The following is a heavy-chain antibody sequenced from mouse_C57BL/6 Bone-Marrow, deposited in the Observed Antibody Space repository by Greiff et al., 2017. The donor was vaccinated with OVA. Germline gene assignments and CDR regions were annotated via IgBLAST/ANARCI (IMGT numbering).Heavy chain of an antibody. D-gene: IGHD3-2*02. Sequence: EVMLVESGGGLVKPGGSLKLSCAASGFTFSSYAMSWVRQTPEKRLEWVATISDGGSYTYYPDNVKGRFTISRDNAKNNLYLQMSHLKSEDTAMYYCARASSGYDAMYYWGQGTSVTVSS. CDR2: ISDGGSYT. J-gene: IGHJ4*01. CDR1: GFTFSSYA. V-gene: IGHV5-4*03. CDR3: ARASSGYDAMYY.